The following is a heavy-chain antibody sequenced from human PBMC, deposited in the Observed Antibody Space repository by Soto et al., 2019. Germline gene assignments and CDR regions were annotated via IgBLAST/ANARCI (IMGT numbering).Heavy chain of an antibody. V-gene: IGHV4-39*01. CDR1: GGSISSSSYY. J-gene: IGHJ4*02. Sequence: SETLSPTCTVSGGSISSSSYYWGWIRQPPGKGLEWIGSIYYSGSTYYNPSLKSRVTISVDTSKNQFSLKLSSVTAADTAVYYCARHGGGVGYWGQGTLVTVSS. CDR2: IYYSGST. D-gene: IGHD3-16*01. CDR3: ARHGGGVGY.